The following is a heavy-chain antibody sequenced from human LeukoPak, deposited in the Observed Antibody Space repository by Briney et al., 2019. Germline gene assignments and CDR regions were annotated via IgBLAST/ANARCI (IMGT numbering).Heavy chain of an antibody. CDR3: AREQWLVSPGDAFDI. V-gene: IGHV3-23*01. J-gene: IGHJ3*02. CDR1: GFTFSSYA. D-gene: IGHD6-19*01. CDR2: ISGSGGST. Sequence: GGSLRLSCAASGFTFSSYAMSWVRQAPGMGLEWVSAISGSGGSTYYADSVKGRFTISGDNSKNTLYLQMNSLRAEDTAVYYCAREQWLVSPGDAFDIWGQGTMVTVSS.